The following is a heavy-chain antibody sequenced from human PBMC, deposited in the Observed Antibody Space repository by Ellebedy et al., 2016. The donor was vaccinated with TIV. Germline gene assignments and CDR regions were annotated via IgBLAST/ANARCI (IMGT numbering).Heavy chain of an antibody. D-gene: IGHD1-26*01. Sequence: SVKVSCKASGGTFNSHAISWVRQAPGQGLEWMGGITGMFRTVNYAQKFQGRVAITADESTSTAYMELSSLGSEDTAVYYCAGSRSYIPGYFDFWGQGTLVTVSS. V-gene: IGHV1-69*13. CDR1: GGTFNSHA. CDR2: ITGMFRTV. J-gene: IGHJ4*02. CDR3: AGSRSYIPGYFDF.